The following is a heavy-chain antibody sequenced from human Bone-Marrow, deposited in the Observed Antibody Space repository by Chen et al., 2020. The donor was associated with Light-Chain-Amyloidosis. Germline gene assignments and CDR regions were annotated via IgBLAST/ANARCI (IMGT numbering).Heavy chain of an antibody. CDR3: ARGAVGGTTGV. V-gene: IGHV4-39*07. J-gene: IGHJ4*02. Sequence: QLQESGPGLVEPSKTLSLTCTVSGVSSITSREYYWGWMRQTPGKGLEWIGNIFYGDITYYNPSLKSRVTITADTAKNQFSLNLTTVTAADTATYYCARGAVGGTTGVWGQGTLVTVSS. CDR1: GVSSITSREYY. D-gene: IGHD1-26*01. CDR2: IFYGDIT.